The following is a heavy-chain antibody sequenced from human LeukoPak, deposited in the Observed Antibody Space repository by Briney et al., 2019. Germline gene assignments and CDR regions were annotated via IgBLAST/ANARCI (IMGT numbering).Heavy chain of an antibody. D-gene: IGHD2-15*01. CDR1: GYLFSSYG. CDR3: AKDLVVETGGGYPPPFDY. V-gene: IGHV1-18*01. J-gene: IGHJ4*02. CDR2: ISAHTGNT. Sequence: ASVKVSCKASGYLFSSYGISWVRQAPGQGLEWMGWISAHTGNTNYVHKLQGRVTLSTDTSTNTAYMQLRSLRPDDTAVYYCAKDLVVETGGGYPPPFDYWGQGTLVTVSS.